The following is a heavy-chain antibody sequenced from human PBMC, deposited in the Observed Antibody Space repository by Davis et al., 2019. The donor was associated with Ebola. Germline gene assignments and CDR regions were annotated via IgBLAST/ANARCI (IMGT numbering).Heavy chain of an antibody. D-gene: IGHD3/OR15-3a*01. J-gene: IGHJ6*04. CDR3: ASFLDILAVGMDV. V-gene: IGHV1-2*06. Sequence: ASVTVPRKASRYTLTGHHMHWVRQAPGQGLEWMGRINPNSGGTNYAQKFQGRVTMTRDTSISTAYMELSRLRSDDTAVYYCASFLDILAVGMDVWGKGTTVTVSS. CDR2: INPNSGGT. CDR1: RYTLTGHH.